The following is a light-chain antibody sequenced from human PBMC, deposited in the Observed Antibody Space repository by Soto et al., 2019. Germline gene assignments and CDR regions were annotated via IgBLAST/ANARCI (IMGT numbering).Light chain of an antibody. J-gene: IGKJ4*01. CDR1: QSISGRS. CDR2: DAS. Sequence: PGERASLSCRASQSISGRSLAWYQQKPGQAPRLLIYDASSKATGIPDGFRGSGSGTDFILTISRLEPEDFAVYYCQQYGSSPLTFGGGTKVEIK. V-gene: IGKV3-20*01. CDR3: QQYGSSPLT.